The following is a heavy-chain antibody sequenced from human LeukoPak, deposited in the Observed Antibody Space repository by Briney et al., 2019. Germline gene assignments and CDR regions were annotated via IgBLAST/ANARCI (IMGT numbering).Heavy chain of an antibody. CDR1: GFTFSSYW. V-gene: IGHV3-7*01. D-gene: IGHD3-10*01. Sequence: GGSLRLSCAASGFTFSSYWMSWVRQAPGKGLEWVANIKQDGSEKYYVDSVKGRFTISRDNAKNSLYLQMNSLRAEDTAVYYCARNFLDYYGSGVDYWGQGTLVTVSS. CDR2: IKQDGSEK. J-gene: IGHJ4*02. CDR3: ARNFLDYYGSGVDY.